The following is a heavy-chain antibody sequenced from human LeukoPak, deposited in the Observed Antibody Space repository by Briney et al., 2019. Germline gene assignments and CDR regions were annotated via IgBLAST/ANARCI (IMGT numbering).Heavy chain of an antibody. CDR3: TTGLEYSNSYYYYMDV. D-gene: IGHD6-6*01. CDR2: IKTKTDGGTT. Sequence: GGSLRLSCAASGFAFSNAWMSWVRQAPGKGLEWVGRIKTKTDGGTTDYAAPVKGRFTMSTDDSKNTLYLQMNSLKTEDTAVYYCTTGLEYSNSYYYYMDVWGKGTTVTVSS. V-gene: IGHV3-15*01. J-gene: IGHJ6*03. CDR1: GFAFSNAW.